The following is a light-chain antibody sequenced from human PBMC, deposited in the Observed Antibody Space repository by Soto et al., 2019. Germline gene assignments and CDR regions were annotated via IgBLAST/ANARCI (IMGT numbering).Light chain of an antibody. Sequence: EIVLTQSPGTLSFSPGERATLSCRASQSVSNNYLAWYQQKPGQAPRLLIYGASSRATGIPDRFSGSGSGTDFTLTISSLEPEDSAVYYCQQHGSSLTWTFGQGTKV. CDR2: GAS. CDR3: QQHGSSLTWT. V-gene: IGKV3-20*01. CDR1: QSVSNNY. J-gene: IGKJ1*01.